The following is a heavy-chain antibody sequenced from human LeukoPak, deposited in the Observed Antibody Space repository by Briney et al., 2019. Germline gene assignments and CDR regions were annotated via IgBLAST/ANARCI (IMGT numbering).Heavy chain of an antibody. CDR3: ARAIVVVAAKGAFDI. D-gene: IGHD2-15*01. CDR1: GFTFSSYS. CDR2: ITTSSSYI. V-gene: IGHV3-21*04. Sequence: GGSLRLSCAASGFTFSSYSMNWVRQAPGKGLEWVSSITTSSSYIYYADSVKGRFTISRDNAKNSLYLQMNSLRAEDTALYYCARAIVVVAAKGAFDIWGQGTMVTVSS. J-gene: IGHJ3*02.